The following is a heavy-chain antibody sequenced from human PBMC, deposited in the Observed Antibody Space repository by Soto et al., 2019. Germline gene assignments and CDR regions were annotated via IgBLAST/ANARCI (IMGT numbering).Heavy chain of an antibody. D-gene: IGHD4-17*01. Sequence: SETLSLTCAVYGGSFSGYYWSWIRQPPGKGLEWIGEINHSGSTNYNPSLKSRVTISVDTSKNQFSLKLSSVTAADTAVYYCARGPGYGDYIFDYWGQGTLVTV. CDR3: ARGPGYGDYIFDY. V-gene: IGHV4-34*01. CDR2: INHSGST. J-gene: IGHJ4*02. CDR1: GGSFSGYY.